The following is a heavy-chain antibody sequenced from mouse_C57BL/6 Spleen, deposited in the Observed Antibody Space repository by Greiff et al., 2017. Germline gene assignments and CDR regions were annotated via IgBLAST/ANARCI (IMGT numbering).Heavy chain of an antibody. V-gene: IGHV1-52*01. D-gene: IGHD1-1*01. J-gene: IGHJ1*03. CDR3: ARGGSSRYWYFDV. CDR1: GYTFTSYW. Sequence: VQLQQPGAELVRPGSSVKLSCKASGYTFTSYWMHWVKQRPIQGLEWIGNIDPSDSETHYNQQFKDKDTLTVDKSASTAYMQISSLTSEDSAVYYCARGGSSRYWYFDVWGTGTTVTVSS. CDR2: IDPSDSET.